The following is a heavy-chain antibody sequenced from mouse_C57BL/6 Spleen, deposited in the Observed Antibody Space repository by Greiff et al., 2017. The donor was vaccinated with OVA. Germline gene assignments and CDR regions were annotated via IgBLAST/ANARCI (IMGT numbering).Heavy chain of an antibody. CDR2: IDPSDSYT. J-gene: IGHJ2*01. Sequence: QVQLQQPGAELVRPGTSVKLSCKASGYTFTSYWMHWVKQRPGQGLEWIGVIDPSDSYTNYNHKFKGKATLTVDTSSSTAYMQLSSLTSEDSAVYDCARDGSSPFDYWGQGTTLTVSS. V-gene: IGHV1-59*01. D-gene: IGHD1-1*01. CDR3: ARDGSSPFDY. CDR1: GYTFTSYW.